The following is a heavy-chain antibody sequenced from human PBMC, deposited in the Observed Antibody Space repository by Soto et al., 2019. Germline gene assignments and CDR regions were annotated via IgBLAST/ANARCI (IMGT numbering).Heavy chain of an antibody. Sequence: PSETLSLTCTVCGDSISSYYWSWIRQPPGKGLEWIGYIYYSGSTNYNPSLKSRVTISVDTSKNQFSLKLSSVTAADTAVYYCARLCPVDTAMVLEYYFDYWGQGTLVTVSS. J-gene: IGHJ4*02. V-gene: IGHV4-59*08. D-gene: IGHD5-18*01. CDR2: IYYSGST. CDR3: ARLCPVDTAMVLEYYFDY. CDR1: GDSISSYY.